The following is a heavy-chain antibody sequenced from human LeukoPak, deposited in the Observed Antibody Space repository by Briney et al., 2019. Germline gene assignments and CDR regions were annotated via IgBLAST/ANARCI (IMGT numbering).Heavy chain of an antibody. CDR1: GFTFSDYY. V-gene: IGHV3-11*04. D-gene: IGHD3-10*01. J-gene: IGHJ4*02. CDR3: ARDSTVRGVLLRGHFDY. Sequence: GGCLRLSCAASGFTFSDYYMSWSRQAPGKGLEWVSYISSSGSTIYYADSVNGRFTISMDNAKNSLYLQMNSLRAEETAGYYCARDSTVRGVLLRGHFDYWGQGTLVTVSS. CDR2: ISSSGSTI.